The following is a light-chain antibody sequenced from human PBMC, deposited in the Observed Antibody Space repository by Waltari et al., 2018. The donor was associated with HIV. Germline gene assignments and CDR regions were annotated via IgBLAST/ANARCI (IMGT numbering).Light chain of an antibody. CDR2: DVT. CDR3: CSYAGSSTVI. Sequence: QSALTQPASVSGSPGQSITISCTGTNSDVGGYNYVSWYQQPPGKAPKLFIYDVTKRPSGVSNRLSGSKSGNPASLTISGLQAEDEAAYYCCSYAGSSTVIFGGGTKLTVL. J-gene: IGLJ2*01. CDR1: NSDVGGYNY. V-gene: IGLV2-23*02.